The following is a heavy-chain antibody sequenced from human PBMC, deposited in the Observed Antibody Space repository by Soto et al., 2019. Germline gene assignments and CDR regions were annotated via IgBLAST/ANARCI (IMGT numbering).Heavy chain of an antibody. CDR2: IIPIFGTA. Sequence: ASVKVSCKASGGTFSSYAISWVRQAPGQGLEWMGGIIPIFGTANYAQKFQGRVTITADESTSTAYMELSSLRSEDTAVYYCARTGDYYDSSGYLYYFDYWGQGTLVTVSS. D-gene: IGHD3-22*01. J-gene: IGHJ4*02. CDR1: GGTFSSYA. V-gene: IGHV1-69*13. CDR3: ARTGDYYDSSGYLYYFDY.